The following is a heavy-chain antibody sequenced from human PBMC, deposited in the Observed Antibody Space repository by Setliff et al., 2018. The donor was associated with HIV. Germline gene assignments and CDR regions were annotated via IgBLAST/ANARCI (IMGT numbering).Heavy chain of an antibody. CDR2: VYYSGST. D-gene: IGHD4-17*01. CDR1: DGSTRTSSYY. J-gene: IGHJ4*02. V-gene: IGHV4-39*07. CDR3: ARDPPGYGDSNDY. Sequence: PSETLSLTCTVSDGSTRTSSYYWGWIRQAPGKGLEWIGSVYYSGSTYYNPSLKSRATISADTSKNQFSLKLRSVTAADTAAYYCARDPPGYGDSNDYWGQGTLVTVSS.